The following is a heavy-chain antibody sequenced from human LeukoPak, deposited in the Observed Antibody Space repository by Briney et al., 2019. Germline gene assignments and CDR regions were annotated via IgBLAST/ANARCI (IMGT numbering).Heavy chain of an antibody. D-gene: IGHD3-10*01. CDR2: ISAYNGNT. V-gene: IGHV1-18*01. Sequence: RASVKVSCKASGYTFTSYGISWVRQAPGQGLGWMGWISAYNGNTNYAQKLQGRVTMTTDTSTSTAYMELRSLRSDDTAVYYCARNYGSGSYYNGGGVTAIGYWGQGTLVTVSS. J-gene: IGHJ4*02. CDR1: GYTFTSYG. CDR3: ARNYGSGSYYNGGGVTAIGY.